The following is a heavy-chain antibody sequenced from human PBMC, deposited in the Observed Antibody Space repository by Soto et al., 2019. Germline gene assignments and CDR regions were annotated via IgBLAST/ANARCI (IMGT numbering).Heavy chain of an antibody. CDR3: ARDGWVPTAADSSGWLNWFDP. CDR2: INPSGGST. Sequence: GASVKVSCKASGYTFTSYYMHWVRQAPGQGLEWMGIINPSGGSTSYAQKFQGRVTMTRDTSTSTVYMELSSLRSEDTAVYYCARDGWVPTAADSSGWLNWFDPWGQGTLVTVSS. CDR1: GYTFTSYY. V-gene: IGHV1-46*01. J-gene: IGHJ5*02. D-gene: IGHD6-19*01.